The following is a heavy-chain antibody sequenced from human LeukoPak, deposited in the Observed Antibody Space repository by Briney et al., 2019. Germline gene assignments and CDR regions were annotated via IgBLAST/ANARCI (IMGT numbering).Heavy chain of an antibody. V-gene: IGHV4-59*01. Sequence: SETLSLTCTVSGGSISSYYCSWIRQPPGKGLEWIGYIYYSGNTNYNPSLKSRVTISGDASKNQFSLKLSSVTAADTAVYYCARDLGFCSSTSCYSWFDPWGQGTLVTVSS. J-gene: IGHJ5*02. CDR1: GGSISSYY. CDR2: IYYSGNT. D-gene: IGHD2-2*02. CDR3: ARDLGFCSSTSCYSWFDP.